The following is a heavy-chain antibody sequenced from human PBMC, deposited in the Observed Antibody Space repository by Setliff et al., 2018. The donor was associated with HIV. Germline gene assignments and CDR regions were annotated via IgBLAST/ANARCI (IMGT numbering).Heavy chain of an antibody. CDR1: GYSISSGYY. CDR2: IYHSGST. Sequence: SETLSLTCTVSGYSISSGYYWGWIRQPPGKGLEWIGSIYHSGSTYYNPSLKSRVTISVDTSKNQFSLKLSSVTAADMAVYYCARATMAHAFDIWGQGTMVTVSS. J-gene: IGHJ3*02. V-gene: IGHV4-38-2*02. D-gene: IGHD3-10*01. CDR3: ARATMAHAFDI.